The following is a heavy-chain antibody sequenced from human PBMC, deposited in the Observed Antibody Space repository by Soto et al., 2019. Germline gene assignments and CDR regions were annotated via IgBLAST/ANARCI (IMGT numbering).Heavy chain of an antibody. CDR2: ISYDGSNK. D-gene: IGHD4-17*01. CDR1: GFTFSSYA. Sequence: QVQLVESGGGVVQPGRSLRLSCAASGFTFSSYAMHWVRQAPGKGLEWVAVISYDGSNKYYADSVKGRFTISRDNSKNTLYLQMYSLRAEDTAVYYCARAPTTVTTPYYFDYWGQGTLVTVSS. V-gene: IGHV3-30-3*01. CDR3: ARAPTTVTTPYYFDY. J-gene: IGHJ4*02.